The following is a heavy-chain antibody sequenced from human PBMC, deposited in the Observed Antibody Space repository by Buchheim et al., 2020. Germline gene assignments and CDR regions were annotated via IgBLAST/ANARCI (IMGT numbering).Heavy chain of an antibody. D-gene: IGHD5-12*01. CDR1: GFTFSGSA. V-gene: IGHV3-73*01. CDR2: IRSKAHSYAT. Sequence: EVQLVESGGGLVQPGGSLKLSCAASGFTFSGSAMHWVRQAPGKGLEWVGGIRSKAHSYATAYAASVKGRFTISRDDSKNTAYLQMNSLKTEDTAVYYCTSGAGYPPSDYYYYYGMDVWGQGTT. CDR3: TSGAGYPPSDYYYYYGMDV. J-gene: IGHJ6*02.